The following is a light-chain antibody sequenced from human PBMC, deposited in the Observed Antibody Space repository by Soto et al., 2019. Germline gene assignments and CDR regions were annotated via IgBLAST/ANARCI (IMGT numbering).Light chain of an antibody. Sequence: QSVLTQPPSASGTPGQRVTISCSGSSSNIGSSTVSWYQQFPGTAPKLLIYSNNQRPSGVPDRFSGSKPDTSASLAISGLQAEDEADSYCAAWDDSLNGVVFGGGSKLTVL. J-gene: IGLJ2*01. CDR2: SNN. CDR3: AAWDDSLNGVV. V-gene: IGLV1-44*01. CDR1: SSNIGSST.